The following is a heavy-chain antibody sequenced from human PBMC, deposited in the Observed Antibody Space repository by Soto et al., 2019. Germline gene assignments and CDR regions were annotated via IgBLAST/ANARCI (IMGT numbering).Heavy chain of an antibody. CDR2: INAGNGNT. D-gene: IGHD5-12*01. CDR3: ARDNIVSKGYGMDV. J-gene: IGHJ6*02. CDR1: GYTFTSYA. Sequence: ASVKVSCKASGYTFTSYAMHWVRQAPGQRLEWMGWINAGNGNTKYSQKFQGRVTMTIDTSTSTAYMELRSLRSDDTAVYYCARDNIVSKGYGMDVWGQGTTVTVSS. V-gene: IGHV1-3*01.